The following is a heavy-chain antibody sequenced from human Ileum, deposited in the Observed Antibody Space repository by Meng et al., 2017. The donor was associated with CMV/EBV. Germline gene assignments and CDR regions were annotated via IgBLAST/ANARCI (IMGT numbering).Heavy chain of an antibody. CDR1: GGSFSDYY. D-gene: IGHD3-10*01. CDR2: IHSNGAT. Sequence: HVELEEPGPGVVKPSETLSLSCTVSGGSFSDYYWNWIRQPAGQGLEWIGRIHSNGATDYNPSLQSRVTMSVDSSKNEFFLSLSFVTAADTAIYYRARRRGPRGYIDYWGQGILVTVSS. J-gene: IGHJ4*02. CDR3: ARRRGPRGYIDY. V-gene: IGHV4-4*07.